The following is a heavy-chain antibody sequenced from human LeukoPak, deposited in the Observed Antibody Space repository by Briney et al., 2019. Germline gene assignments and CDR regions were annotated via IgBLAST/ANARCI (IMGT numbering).Heavy chain of an antibody. V-gene: IGHV4-59*08. CDR1: GGSISSYY. Sequence: SETLSLTCTVSGGSISSYYWSWIRQPPGKGLEWIGYIYYSGSTNYNPSLKSRVTISVDTSKNLFSLKLSSVTAADTAVYYCARLRAIYYDSSGYHFDYWGQGTLVTVSS. CDR2: IYYSGST. CDR3: ARLRAIYYDSSGYHFDY. D-gene: IGHD3-22*01. J-gene: IGHJ4*02.